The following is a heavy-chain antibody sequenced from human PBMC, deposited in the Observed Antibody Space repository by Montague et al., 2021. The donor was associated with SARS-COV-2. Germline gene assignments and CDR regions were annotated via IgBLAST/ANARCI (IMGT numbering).Heavy chain of an antibody. CDR3: VENDGLFGMDV. D-gene: IGHD5-24*01. CDR1: GFTFSTYA. J-gene: IGHJ6*02. CDR2: ISSNGGNT. V-gene: IGHV3-64D*09. Sequence: SLRLSCAASGFTFSTYAMHWVRQAPGKGLEYVSGISSNGGNTNYADSVKGRFTISRDNSKNTLYLQMSSLRGEDTAVYYCVENDGLFGMDVWGQGTTVTVSS.